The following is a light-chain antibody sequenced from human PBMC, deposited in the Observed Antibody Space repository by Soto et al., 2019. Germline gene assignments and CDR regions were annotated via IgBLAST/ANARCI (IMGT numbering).Light chain of an antibody. J-gene: IGLJ1*01. CDR3: XSXXXTXTHYV. CDR2: DVN. CDR1: SSDVGAYNY. V-gene: IGLV2-11*01. Sequence: QSALTQPRSVSGSPGQSVTISCTGTSSDVGAYNYVSWYQHHPGKAPKLMIYDVNKRPSGVPDRFSGSKSGNTASMTISGLXPEXXXDYHXXSXXXTXTHYVFGTGTKLTVL.